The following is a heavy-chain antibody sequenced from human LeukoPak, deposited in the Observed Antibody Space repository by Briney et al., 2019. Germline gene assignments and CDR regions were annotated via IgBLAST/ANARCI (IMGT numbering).Heavy chain of an antibody. Sequence: SVKVSCKASGGTFSSYAISWVRQAPGQGLEWIGGIILIFGTANYAQKFQGRVTITADESTSTAYMELSSLRSEDTAVYYCARLRRPRNYYYYYGMDVWGQGTTLAVSS. J-gene: IGHJ6*02. V-gene: IGHV1-69*13. D-gene: IGHD1-14*01. CDR3: ARLRRPRNYYYYYGMDV. CDR2: IILIFGTA. CDR1: GGTFSSYA.